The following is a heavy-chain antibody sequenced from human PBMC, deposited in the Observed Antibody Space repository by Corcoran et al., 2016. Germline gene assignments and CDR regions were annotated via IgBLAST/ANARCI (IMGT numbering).Heavy chain of an antibody. D-gene: IGHD6-13*01. J-gene: IGHJ4*02. V-gene: IGHV3-30*18. CDR3: AKDIAAGGIDY. Sequence: QVQLVESGGGVVQPERSLRLSCAASGFTFSTYGMHWVRRAPGKGLEWVAVISYDESNKFYGDSVKGRFTISRDNSKNTLYLQMNSLRAEDTAVYYCAKDIAAGGIDYWGQGTLVTVSS. CDR2: ISYDESNK. CDR1: GFTFSTYG.